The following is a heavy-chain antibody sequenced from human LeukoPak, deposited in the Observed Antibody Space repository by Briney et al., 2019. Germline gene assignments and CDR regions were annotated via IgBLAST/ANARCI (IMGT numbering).Heavy chain of an antibody. J-gene: IGHJ3*02. CDR3: ARYCSSSRCHDAFDI. CDR1: GFTFSSYS. Sequence: GGSLRLSCAASGFTFSSYSMNWVRQAPGQGLEWFAYISSSGTTIYYGDSVKGRFTISRDNAKNSLYLQMNSLRAEDTAVYYCARYCSSSRCHDAFDIWGQGTMVTVSS. D-gene: IGHD2-2*01. CDR2: ISSSGTTI. V-gene: IGHV3-48*04.